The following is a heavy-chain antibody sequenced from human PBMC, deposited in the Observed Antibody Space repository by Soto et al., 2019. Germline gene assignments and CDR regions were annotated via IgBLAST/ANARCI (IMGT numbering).Heavy chain of an antibody. J-gene: IGHJ6*02. Sequence: GGSLRLSCAASGFTFSDYDMYWVRQAPGKGLEWVAFISYDAYDGNYKYYGDSVKGRFTISRDSSRNTLYVQMNSLRAEDTAVYYCAKGRGRNFYYGMDVWGQGTTVTVSS. CDR3: AKGRGRNFYYGMDV. V-gene: IGHV3-30*18. CDR1: GFTFSDYD. CDR2: ISYDAYDGNYK.